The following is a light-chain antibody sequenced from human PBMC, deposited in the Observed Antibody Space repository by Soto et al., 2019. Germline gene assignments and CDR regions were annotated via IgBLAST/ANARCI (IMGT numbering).Light chain of an antibody. CDR3: QQYNIWRSIT. CDR2: DIS. V-gene: IGKV3-15*01. CDR1: QSVGNK. Sequence: EIVVTQSPATLSVSPGERATLSCRASQSVGNKVAWYQHKPGQTPRLIIYDISNRAAGVPARFSGGGYGTDFTLTISRLQSEDFAVYYCQQYNIWRSITLGQGTRLEIK. J-gene: IGKJ5*01.